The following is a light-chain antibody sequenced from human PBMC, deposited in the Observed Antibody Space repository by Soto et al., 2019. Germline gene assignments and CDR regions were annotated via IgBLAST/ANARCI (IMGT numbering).Light chain of an antibody. CDR2: RAS. Sequence: DIQMTQSPSTLSASVGDRVTITCRASQSISSWLAWYQQKPGKAPKLLIYRASSLESGVPSTYSGSGSGTEFNLTISSLQPDDFATFYCQQYNSYPWTFGQGTKVEIQ. CDR1: QSISSW. CDR3: QQYNSYPWT. J-gene: IGKJ1*01. V-gene: IGKV1-5*03.